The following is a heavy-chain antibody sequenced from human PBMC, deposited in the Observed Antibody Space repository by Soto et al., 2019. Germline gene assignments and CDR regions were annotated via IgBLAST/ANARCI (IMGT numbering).Heavy chain of an antibody. D-gene: IGHD3-10*01. CDR2: INAGNGNT. V-gene: IGHV1-3*05. CDR1: GYTFTSYA. J-gene: IGHJ4*02. Sequence: QVQLVQSGAEEKKPGASVKVSCKASGYTFTSYAMNWVRQAPGQRLEWMGWINAGNGNTKYSQKFQGRVTITRDTSASTAYMELSSLRAEDTAVYYCSRGGPPIDYWGQGNLVPVSS. CDR3: SRGGPPIDY.